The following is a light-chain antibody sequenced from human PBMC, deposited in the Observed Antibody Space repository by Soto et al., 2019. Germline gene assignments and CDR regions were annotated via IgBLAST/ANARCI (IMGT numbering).Light chain of an antibody. CDR3: QQYGGSPQT. J-gene: IGKJ1*01. CDR1: QSVSSSY. V-gene: IGKV3-20*01. CDR2: GTS. Sequence: EIVLRQSPVTLSLSPGERATLSCRASQSVSSSYLAWYQQKPGLAPRLLIYGTSSRATGIPDRFSGSGSGTDFTLTISRLEPEDFALYYCQQYGGSPQTFGQGTKVDIK.